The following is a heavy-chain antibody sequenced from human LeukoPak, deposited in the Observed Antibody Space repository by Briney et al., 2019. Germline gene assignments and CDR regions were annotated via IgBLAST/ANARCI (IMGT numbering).Heavy chain of an antibody. CDR2: IYYSGST. J-gene: IGHJ4*02. Sequence: SETLSLTCTVSGGSVSSGSYYWSWVRQPPGKGLEWIGYIYYSGSTNYNPSLKSRVTISVDTSKNQFSLKLSSVTAADTAVYYCARGGGREDSGWYWDFDYWGQGTLVTVSS. CDR3: ARGGGREDSGWYWDFDY. D-gene: IGHD6-19*01. V-gene: IGHV4-61*01. CDR1: GGSVSSGSYY.